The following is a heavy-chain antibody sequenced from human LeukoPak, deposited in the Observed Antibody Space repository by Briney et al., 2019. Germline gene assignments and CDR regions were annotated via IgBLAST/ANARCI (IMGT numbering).Heavy chain of an antibody. CDR3: ARSSGARGDV. Sequence: SETLSLTCTVSGGSISSGGYYWSWIRQHPGKGLEWIGYIYYRGGTYYNPSLKSRVSISVDTPKNQFSLNLSSVTAADTAVYYCARSSGARGDVWGQGTLVTVSS. D-gene: IGHD2-15*01. CDR1: GGSISSGGYY. J-gene: IGHJ4*02. V-gene: IGHV4-31*03. CDR2: IYYRGGT.